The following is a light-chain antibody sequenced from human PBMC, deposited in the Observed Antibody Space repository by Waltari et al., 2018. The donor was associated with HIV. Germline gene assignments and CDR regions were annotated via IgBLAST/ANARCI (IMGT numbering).Light chain of an antibody. CDR2: DAS. CDR1: QSVGTN. CDR3: QQYNNWIT. J-gene: IGKJ5*01. Sequence: EVVMTRSPATLSVSPGERATLSCRASQSVGTNLAWLQQKPGQAPRLLISDASIRASGIPDRFSGGGSGTEFTLTISSLQSEDYAVYYCQQYNNWITFGQGTRLDIK. V-gene: IGKV3-15*01.